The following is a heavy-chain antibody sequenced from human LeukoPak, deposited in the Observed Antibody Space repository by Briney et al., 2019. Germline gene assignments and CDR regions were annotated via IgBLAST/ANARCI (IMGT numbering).Heavy chain of an antibody. J-gene: IGHJ4*02. V-gene: IGHV3-23*01. Sequence: GGSLRLSCAASGFSLSNYGMSWVRQAPGKGLEWVSATSGSGGSTYYADSVKGRFTISRDNSKHTLYMQMNSLRAEDTAVYYCAKGAPTVSTFDLYHFDYWGQGTLVTVSS. CDR3: AKGAPTVSTFDLYHFDY. CDR2: TSGSGGST. CDR1: GFSLSNYG. D-gene: IGHD4-17*01.